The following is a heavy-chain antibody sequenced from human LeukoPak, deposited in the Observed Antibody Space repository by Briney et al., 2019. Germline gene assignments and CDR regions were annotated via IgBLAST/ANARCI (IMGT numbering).Heavy chain of an antibody. CDR1: GGSFSGYY. Sequence: PSETLSLTCAVYGGSFSGYYWSWIRQPPGKGLEWIGEINHSGSTNYNPSLKSRVTISVDTSKNQFSLKLSSVTAADTAVYYCARYRRSTSCHDYWGQGTLVTVSS. V-gene: IGHV4-34*01. CDR3: ARYRRSTSCHDY. J-gene: IGHJ4*02. D-gene: IGHD2-2*01. CDR2: INHSGST.